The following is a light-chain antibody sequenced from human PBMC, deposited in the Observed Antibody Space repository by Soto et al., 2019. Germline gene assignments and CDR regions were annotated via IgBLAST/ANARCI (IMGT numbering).Light chain of an antibody. Sequence: EIVLTQSPGTLSLSPGQRATLSFGASQRLSASDIAWYQQKPGQAPKFLIYGVSSRATGIPDRFSGSGSGTDFTLTISRLEPEDFAVYHCQQYGSSPLITFGQGTRLEIK. CDR1: QRLSASD. CDR2: GVS. CDR3: QQYGSSPLIT. J-gene: IGKJ5*01. V-gene: IGKV3-20*01.